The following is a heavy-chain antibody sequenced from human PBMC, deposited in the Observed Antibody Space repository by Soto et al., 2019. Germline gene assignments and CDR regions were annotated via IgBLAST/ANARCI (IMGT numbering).Heavy chain of an antibody. D-gene: IGHD6-13*01. CDR1: GVSLSGNY. J-gene: IGHJ3*02. CDR2: INHGGST. V-gene: IGHV4-34*02. CDR3: ARSPAGFEN. Sequence: QVQLQQWGAGLLKPSETLSLTCAVYGVSLSGNYWSWVRQFPGEGLEWIGQINHGGSTNYNPSLESRLTMPVDTSEKTLSLKLNSVTAADTDVYYSARSPAGFENWGQGTMVTVSS.